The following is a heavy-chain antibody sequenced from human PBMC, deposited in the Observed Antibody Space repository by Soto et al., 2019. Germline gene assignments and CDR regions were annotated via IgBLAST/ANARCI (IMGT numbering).Heavy chain of an antibody. CDR3: ARASHIVVVTAICAFDI. CDR1: GYTFTSYG. V-gene: IGHV1-18*04. D-gene: IGHD2-21*02. J-gene: IGHJ3*02. CDR2: ISAYNGNT. Sequence: ASVKVSCKASGYTFTSYGISWLRQSPGQGLEWMGWISAYNGNTNYAQKLQGRVTMTTDTSTSTAYMELSSLRSEDTAVYYCARASHIVVVTAICAFDIWGQGTMVTVSS.